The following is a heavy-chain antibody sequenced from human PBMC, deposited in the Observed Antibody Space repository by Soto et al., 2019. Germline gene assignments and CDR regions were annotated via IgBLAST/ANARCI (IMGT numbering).Heavy chain of an antibody. D-gene: IGHD3-3*01. J-gene: IGHJ6*02. V-gene: IGHV4-31*03. CDR3: ARGPPYYDFWSGYYNNYYGMDV. Sequence: SETLSLTCTVSGGSISSGNYSWSWIRQHPGKGLEWIGYIYYSGSTYYNPSLKSRVTISVDTSKNQFSLKLSSVTAADTAVYYCARGPPYYDFWSGYYNNYYGMDVWGQGTTVTVSS. CDR1: GGSISSGNYS. CDR2: IYYSGST.